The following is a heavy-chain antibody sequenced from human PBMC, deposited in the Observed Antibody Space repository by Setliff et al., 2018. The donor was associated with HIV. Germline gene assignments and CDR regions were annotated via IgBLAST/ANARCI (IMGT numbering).Heavy chain of an antibody. J-gene: IGHJ4*02. CDR2: VNPSTGRT. CDR1: GYSFTSYY. V-gene: IGHV1-46*01. CDR3: ARAVLYSGSYYPFDY. Sequence: ASVKVSCKASGYSFTSYYIHWVRQAPGQGLEWLGTVNPSTGRTTYAQNFQGRVAMTRDSSTNTVYMEVGSLKSDDTAVYYCARAVLYSGSYYPFDYWGQGVLVTVSS. D-gene: IGHD1-26*01.